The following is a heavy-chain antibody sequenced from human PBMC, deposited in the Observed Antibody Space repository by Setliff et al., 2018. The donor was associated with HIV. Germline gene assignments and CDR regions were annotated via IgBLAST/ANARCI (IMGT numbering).Heavy chain of an antibody. CDR3: AHNHLAVAGSHYFDY. J-gene: IGHJ4*02. V-gene: IGHV2-5*02. CDR2: IYWDDDK. CDR1: AFSLTSTRVA. D-gene: IGHD6-19*01. Sequence: SGPTLVNPTQTLTLTCTFSAFSLTSTRVAVGWIRQPPGKALEWLALIYWDDDKHYTPSLKSRLTITKDTSKNQVVLTMTNMDPVDTATYYCAHNHLAVAGSHYFDYWGQGTLVTVSS.